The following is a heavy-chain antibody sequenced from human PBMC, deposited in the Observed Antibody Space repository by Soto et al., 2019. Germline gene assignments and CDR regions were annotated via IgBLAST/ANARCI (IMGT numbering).Heavy chain of an antibody. J-gene: IGHJ4*02. CDR3: ARDFPLSEYRYSGSYYYNY. V-gene: IGHV3-53*01. Sequence: LRLSCAASGFTVSSNYMSWVRQAPGKGLEWVSVIYNSGTTYYADSVKGRFTISRDTSRNTLYLQMNSLRAEDTAVYYCARDFPLSEYRYSGSYYYNYWGQGTLVTVSS. CDR1: GFTVSSNY. CDR2: IYNSGTT. D-gene: IGHD1-26*01.